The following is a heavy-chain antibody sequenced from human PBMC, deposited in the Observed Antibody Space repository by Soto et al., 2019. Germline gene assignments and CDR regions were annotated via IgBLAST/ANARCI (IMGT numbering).Heavy chain of an antibody. J-gene: IGHJ5*02. CDR2: ISSSGSTI. CDR1: GFTFSSYE. Sequence: PGGSLRLSCAASGFTFSSYEMNLVRQAPGKGLECVSYISSSGSTIYYADSVKGRFTISRDNAKNSLYLQMNSLRAEDTAVYYCASASRDGYLWGQGTLVTVSS. CDR3: ASASRDGYL. D-gene: IGHD2-2*01. V-gene: IGHV3-48*03.